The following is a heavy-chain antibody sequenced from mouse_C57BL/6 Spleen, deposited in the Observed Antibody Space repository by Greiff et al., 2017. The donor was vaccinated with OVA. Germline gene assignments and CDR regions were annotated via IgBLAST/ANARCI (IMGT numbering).Heavy chain of an antibody. CDR2: IYPGDGDT. Sequence: VKLKESGPELVKPGASVKISCKASGYAFSSSWMNWVKQRPGKGLEWIGRIYPGDGDTNYNGKFKGKATLTADKSSSTAYMQLSSLTSEDSAVYFCASLYYPFDYWGQGTTLTVSS. J-gene: IGHJ2*01. D-gene: IGHD2-1*01. CDR3: ASLYYPFDY. CDR1: GYAFSSSW. V-gene: IGHV1-82*01.